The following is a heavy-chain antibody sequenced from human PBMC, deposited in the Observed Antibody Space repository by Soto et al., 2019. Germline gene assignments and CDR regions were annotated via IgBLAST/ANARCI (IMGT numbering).Heavy chain of an antibody. V-gene: IGHV1-69*13. CDR1: GGTFSRYA. D-gene: IGHD3-22*01. Sequence: GASVKVSCKASGGTFSRYAISWVRQAPGQGLEWMGGIIPLFGKANYAQKFQGRVTITADESTSTACMELSSLRSEDTAVYYCARDGTLYDSSGYYYLYWGQGTLVTVSS. J-gene: IGHJ4*02. CDR3: ARDGTLYDSSGYYYLY. CDR2: IIPLFGKA.